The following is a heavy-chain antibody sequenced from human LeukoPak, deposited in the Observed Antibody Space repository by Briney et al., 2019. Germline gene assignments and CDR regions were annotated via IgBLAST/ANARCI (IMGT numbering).Heavy chain of an antibody. CDR3: ARDVVVVPAAIHYGMDV. D-gene: IGHD2-2*01. CDR1: GGSFSDYF. J-gene: IGHJ6*02. V-gene: IGHV4-34*01. Sequence: SETLSLTCAVYGGSFSDYFWGWIRQPPGKGLEWIGKINHSGTTYYNPSLKSRVTISVDTSKNQFSLNLSSVTAADTAVYYCARDVVVVPAAIHYGMDVWGQGTTVTVSS. CDR2: INHSGTT.